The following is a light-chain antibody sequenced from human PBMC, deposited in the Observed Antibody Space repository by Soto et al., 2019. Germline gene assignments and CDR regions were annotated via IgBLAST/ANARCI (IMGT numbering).Light chain of an antibody. CDR2: ETS. CDR3: QQTRSYPST. V-gene: IGKV1-9*01. Sequence: IQLTQSPSSLSASVGDRVTITCRASQGIDSYLAWYQQRPGKVPQLLIYETSILQSGVSSRFSGSGSGTAFTLTLSSRQGEDFATYYCQQTRSYPSTFGGGTKVEIK. J-gene: IGKJ4*01. CDR1: QGIDSY.